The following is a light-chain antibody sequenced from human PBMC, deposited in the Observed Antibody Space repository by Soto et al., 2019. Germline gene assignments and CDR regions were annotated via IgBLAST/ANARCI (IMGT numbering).Light chain of an antibody. Sequence: QAVLTQSPSASASLGASVKLTCTLSSGHSSYAIAWHQQQPEKGHRYLMKLNSDGSHNKGDGIPDRFSGSSSGAARYLTISSLQSEDEADYYCQTWATGMRIVFDGGTKLTVL. CDR1: SGHSSYA. CDR3: QTWATGMRIV. CDR2: LNSDGSH. V-gene: IGLV4-69*01. J-gene: IGLJ2*01.